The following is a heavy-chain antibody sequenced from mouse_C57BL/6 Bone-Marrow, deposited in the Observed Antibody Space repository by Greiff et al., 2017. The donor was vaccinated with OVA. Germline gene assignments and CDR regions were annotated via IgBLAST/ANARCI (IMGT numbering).Heavy chain of an antibody. Sequence: EVQLQQSGAELVKPGASVKLSCTASGFNIKDYYMHWVKQRTEQGLEWIGRIDPEDGETKYAPKFPGKATITADTSSNTAYLQLSSLTSEDTAVYYCAMGSSYVWYFDVWGTGTTVTVSS. D-gene: IGHD1-1*01. CDR1: GFNIKDYY. CDR2: IDPEDGET. CDR3: AMGSSYVWYFDV. V-gene: IGHV14-2*01. J-gene: IGHJ1*03.